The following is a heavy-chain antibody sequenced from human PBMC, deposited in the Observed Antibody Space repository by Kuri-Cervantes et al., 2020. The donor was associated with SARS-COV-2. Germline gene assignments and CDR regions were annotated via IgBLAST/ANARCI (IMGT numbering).Heavy chain of an antibody. J-gene: IGHJ6*03. V-gene: IGHV4-39*01. CDR2: IYYSGST. Sequence: SQTLSLTCAVSGGSISSSSYYWGWIRQPPGKGLEWIGSIYYSGSTYYNPSLKSRVTISVDTSKNQFSLKLSSVTAADTAVYYCARHVNDFWSGYYYYYYMDVWGKGTTVTVSS. CDR1: GGSISSSSYY. D-gene: IGHD3-3*01. CDR3: ARHVNDFWSGYYYYYYMDV.